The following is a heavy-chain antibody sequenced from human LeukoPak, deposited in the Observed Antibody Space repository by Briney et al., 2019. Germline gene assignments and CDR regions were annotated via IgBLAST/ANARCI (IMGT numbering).Heavy chain of an antibody. V-gene: IGHV1-69*13. Sequence: ASVKVSCKASGYTFTSYGISWVRQAPGQGLEWVGGIIPIFGTANYAQKFQGRVTITADESTSTAYMELSSLRSEDTAVYYCASIVGATTRPKPPPFDYWGQGTPVTVSS. CDR1: GYTFTSYG. D-gene: IGHD1-26*01. CDR3: ASIVGATTRPKPPPFDY. J-gene: IGHJ4*02. CDR2: IIPIFGTA.